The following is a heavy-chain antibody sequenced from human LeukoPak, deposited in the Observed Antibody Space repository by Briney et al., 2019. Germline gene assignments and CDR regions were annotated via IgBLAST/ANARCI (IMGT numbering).Heavy chain of an antibody. D-gene: IGHD3-22*01. CDR2: IYYSGST. J-gene: IGHJ3*02. Sequence: SETLSLTCTVSGGSISSGDYYWSWIRQPPGKGLEWIGYIYYSGSTYYNPSLKSRVTISVDTSKNQFSLKLSSVTAADTAVYYCAREYHYDSSGYHHDAFDIWGQGTMVTVSS. CDR1: GGSISSGDYY. V-gene: IGHV4-30-4*01. CDR3: AREYHYDSSGYHHDAFDI.